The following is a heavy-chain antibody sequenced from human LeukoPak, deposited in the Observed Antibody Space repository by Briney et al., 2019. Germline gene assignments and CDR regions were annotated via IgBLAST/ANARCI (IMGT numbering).Heavy chain of an antibody. D-gene: IGHD4-23*01. CDR2: ITPMFGTA. CDR1: GYTLTRYG. CDR3: ARGWLAEATVVTPYNY. V-gene: IGHV1-69*13. Sequence: SVKVSCKASGYTLTRYGISWERQAPGRWLELMGGITPMFGTANHAQKFQGRVTITAVESMSTVYMELSSLRFEDTAVYYCARGWLAEATVVTPYNYWGQGTLVTVSS. J-gene: IGHJ4*02.